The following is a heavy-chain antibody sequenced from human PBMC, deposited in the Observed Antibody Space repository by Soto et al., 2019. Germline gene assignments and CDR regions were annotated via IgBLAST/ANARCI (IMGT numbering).Heavy chain of an antibody. CDR2: TNTGGTT. Sequence: EVQVLATGGGLIQPGGSLRLSCAASGFTVNSNYMSCVRQAPGEGLQWVSITNTGGTTYYADSVKGRFTVSRDNSKNTLYLQTNSLRAEDTAVYYCAKGDGFILAVWGQGTTVSVSS. D-gene: IGHD1-26*01. CDR1: GFTVNSNY. V-gene: IGHV3-53*02. J-gene: IGHJ6*02. CDR3: AKGDGFILAV.